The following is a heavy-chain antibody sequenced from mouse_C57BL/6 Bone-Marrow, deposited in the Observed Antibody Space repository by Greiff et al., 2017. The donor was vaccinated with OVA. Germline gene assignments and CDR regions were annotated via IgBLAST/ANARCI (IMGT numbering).Heavy chain of an antibody. V-gene: IGHV1-15*01. CDR3: TRSDDGYCRYWFAY. CDR2: IDPETGGT. CDR1: GYTFTDYE. Sequence: QVQLKQSGAELVRPGASVTLSCKASGYTFTDYEMHWVKQTPVHGLEWIGAIDPETGGTAYNQKFKGKAILTADKSSSTAYMELRSLTSEDSAVYCCTRSDDGYCRYWFAYWGQGTLVTVSA. J-gene: IGHJ3*01. D-gene: IGHD2-3*01.